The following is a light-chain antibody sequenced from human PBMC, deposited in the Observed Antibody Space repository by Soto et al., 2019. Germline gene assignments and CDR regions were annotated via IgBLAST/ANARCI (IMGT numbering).Light chain of an antibody. CDR2: GAS. CDR1: QSVSSN. Sequence: EIVMTQSPATLSVSQGERATLSCRASQSVSSNFAWYQQKPGQAPRLLIYGASTRATGIPARFSGSGSGTEFTLTISSLQSEDFAVYYCQQYNNWPLYTFGQGTKLEIK. J-gene: IGKJ2*01. V-gene: IGKV3-15*01. CDR3: QQYNNWPLYT.